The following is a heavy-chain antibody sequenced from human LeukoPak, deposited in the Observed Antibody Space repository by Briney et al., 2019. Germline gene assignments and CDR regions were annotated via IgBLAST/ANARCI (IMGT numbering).Heavy chain of an antibody. J-gene: IGHJ4*02. CDR3: ARGPYYYDSSGPYFDY. CDR1: GYTFTSYG. Sequence: ASVKVSCKASGYTFTSYGISWVRQAPGQGLEWMGWISAYNGNTNYAQKLQGRVTMTTDTSTSTAYMELRSLRSDDTAVYYCARGPYYYDSSGPYFDYWGQGTLVTVSS. D-gene: IGHD3-22*01. CDR2: ISAYNGNT. V-gene: IGHV1-18*01.